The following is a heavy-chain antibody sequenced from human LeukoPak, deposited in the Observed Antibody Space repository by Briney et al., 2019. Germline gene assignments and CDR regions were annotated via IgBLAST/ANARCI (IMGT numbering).Heavy chain of an antibody. D-gene: IGHD6-19*01. J-gene: IGHJ4*02. Sequence: GGSLRLSCAASGFTFSDYNMRWIRQAPGKGLEWVSSISRSGSTKYYADSVKGRFTISRDNAKNSLYLQMNSLRAEDTAVYYCARGLSSGWQGHWGRGTLVTVSS. V-gene: IGHV3-11*04. CDR1: GFTFSDYN. CDR2: ISRSGSTK. CDR3: ARGLSSGWQGH.